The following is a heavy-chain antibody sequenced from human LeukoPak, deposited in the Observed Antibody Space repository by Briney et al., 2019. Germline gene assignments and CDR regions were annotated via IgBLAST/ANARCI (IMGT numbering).Heavy chain of an antibody. CDR3: AKDRGMVRGVIITYYFDY. Sequence: GRSLRLSCAASGFTFSSYGMHWVRQAPGKGLEWVAVIWYDGSNKYYADSVKGRFTISRDNSKNTLYLQMNSLRAEDTAVYYCAKDRGMVRGVIITYYFDYWGQGTLVTVSS. D-gene: IGHD3-10*01. J-gene: IGHJ4*02. CDR2: IWYDGSNK. V-gene: IGHV3-33*06. CDR1: GFTFSSYG.